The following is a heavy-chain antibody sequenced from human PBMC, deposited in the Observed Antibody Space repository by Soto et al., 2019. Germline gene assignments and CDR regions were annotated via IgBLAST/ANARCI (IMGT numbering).Heavy chain of an antibody. Sequence: SETLSLTCTVSGASISYGGFSWSWIRQSPGKGLEWIGYISHLESTYFHPSFKSRLTMSIDRTRNQFSLKLSSVTAADMAVYYCARGGGYDSFDYCGQRVLVTVSS. CDR3: ARGGGYDSFDY. D-gene: IGHD5-12*01. CDR1: GASISYGGFS. CDR2: ISHLEST. J-gene: IGHJ4*02. V-gene: IGHV4-30-2*06.